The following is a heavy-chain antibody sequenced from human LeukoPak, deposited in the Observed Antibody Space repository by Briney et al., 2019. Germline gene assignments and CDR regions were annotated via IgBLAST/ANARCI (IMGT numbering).Heavy chain of an antibody. D-gene: IGHD3-10*01. CDR1: GFTFSSYA. V-gene: IGHV3-33*08. Sequence: GGSLSLSCAASGFTFSSYAMHWVRQAPGKGLQWVALIWYDGSNKYYADSVKGRFTISRDNSKKTLYLQMNSLRAEDTAVYYCARERGDILMPNWFDPWGQGTLVTVSS. CDR3: ARERGDILMPNWFDP. J-gene: IGHJ5*02. CDR2: IWYDGSNK.